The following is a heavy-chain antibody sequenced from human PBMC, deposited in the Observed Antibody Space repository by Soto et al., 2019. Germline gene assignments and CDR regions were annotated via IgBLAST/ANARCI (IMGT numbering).Heavy chain of an antibody. CDR1: GYTFTSYG. CDR2: ISAYNGNT. Sequence: QVQLVQSGAEVKKPGASVKVSCKASGYTFTSYGISWVRQAPGQGLEWMGWISAYNGNTNYAQKLQGRVTMTTDTSXSTXYMELRSLRSDDTAVYYCARDLVGDTAELGYGMDVWGQGTTVTVPS. CDR3: ARDLVGDTAELGYGMDV. V-gene: IGHV1-18*01. J-gene: IGHJ6*02. D-gene: IGHD5-18*01.